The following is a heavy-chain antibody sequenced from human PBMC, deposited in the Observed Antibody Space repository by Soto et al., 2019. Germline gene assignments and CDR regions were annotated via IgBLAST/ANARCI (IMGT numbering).Heavy chain of an antibody. Sequence: ASVKVFCKASGYTFSTSGISWVRQAPGLGLEWVGWIRPDNGNTKSAQRLQGSVTLTTDTSASTAYMELRRLTSDATAMYYCARDTESNRYNDRGQGTLVTVSS. CDR2: IRPDNGNT. CDR3: ARDTESNRYND. J-gene: IGHJ1*01. V-gene: IGHV1-18*01. CDR1: GYTFSTSG. D-gene: IGHD1-1*01.